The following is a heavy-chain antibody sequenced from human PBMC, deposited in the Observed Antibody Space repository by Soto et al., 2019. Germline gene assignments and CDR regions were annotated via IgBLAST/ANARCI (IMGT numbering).Heavy chain of an antibody. D-gene: IGHD3-16*01. CDR2: IYWDDDQ. Sequence: QITLKESGPTLVKPTQTLTLTCIFSGFSFSADGVGVGWIRQPPGKALEWLALIYWDDDQRYRPSLKSRLTIPKDSSKNQVVLTMTNMDPLDTATYYCAHAFGGTSWPNDAFDVWGQGTVVTVSS. CDR1: GFSFSADGVG. V-gene: IGHV2-5*02. J-gene: IGHJ3*01. CDR3: AHAFGGTSWPNDAFDV.